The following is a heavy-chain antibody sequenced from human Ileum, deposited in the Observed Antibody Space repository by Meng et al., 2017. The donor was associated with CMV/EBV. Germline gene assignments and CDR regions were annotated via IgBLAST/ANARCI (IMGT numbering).Heavy chain of an antibody. CDR3: VRGANYASYRVDY. Sequence: QVQRVPYGAELEQRGASVKVSCKASGYSFTDYYIHWLRRAPGQGLEWMGWINPNSGDTNYAQTFQDRVTVTRDTSINTVYMDFRGLTSDDTAMYYCVRGANYASYRVDYWGQGTLVTVSS. CDR1: GYSFTDYY. J-gene: IGHJ4*02. CDR2: INPNSGDT. V-gene: IGHV1-2*02. D-gene: IGHD2-2*01.